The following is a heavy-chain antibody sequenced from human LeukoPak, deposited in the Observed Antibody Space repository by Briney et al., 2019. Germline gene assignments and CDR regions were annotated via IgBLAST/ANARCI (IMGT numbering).Heavy chain of an antibody. D-gene: IGHD6-19*01. CDR2: ISSSGGST. CDR1: GFTFSSYA. CDR3: AKHLADIAVAAGGFDI. V-gene: IGHV3-23*01. Sequence: QPGGSLRLSCAASGFTFSSYAMSWVRQAPGKGLEWVSAISSSGGSTYYADSVKGRFTISRDNSKNTLYLQMNSLRAEDTAVYYCAKHLADIAVAAGGFDIWGQGTMVAVSS. J-gene: IGHJ3*02.